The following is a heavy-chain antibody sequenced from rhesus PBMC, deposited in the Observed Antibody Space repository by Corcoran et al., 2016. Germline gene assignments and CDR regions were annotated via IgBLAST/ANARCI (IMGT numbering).Heavy chain of an antibody. D-gene: IGHD3-34*01. V-gene: IGHV3S5*01. CDR1: GFTFSSFG. Sequence: EVQLVETGGGLVQPGGSLKLSCAASGFTFSSFGMSWVRQAPGKGVEWVSAISSGGYSTFYADAVKGRFTISRDNSKNTLSLQMNSLRAEDTAVYYCAKDWGYWGQGVLVTVSS. CDR2: ISSGGYST. J-gene: IGHJ4*01. CDR3: AKDWGY.